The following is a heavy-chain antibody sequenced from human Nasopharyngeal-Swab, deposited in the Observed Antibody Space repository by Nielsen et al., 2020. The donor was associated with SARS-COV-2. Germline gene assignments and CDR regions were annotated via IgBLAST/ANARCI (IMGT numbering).Heavy chain of an antibody. CDR1: GFTFSSYA. J-gene: IGHJ3*02. D-gene: IGHD3-10*01. CDR3: ARKDVFAYGVDAFDI. Sequence: GESLKISCAASGFTFSSYAMTWVRQAPGKGLEWVSVVTGSGYGTDYADSVKGRFTISRDNAKNTLYLQMNSLSAEDTAVYYCARKDVFAYGVDAFDIWGQGTMVTVSS. CDR2: VTGSGYGT. V-gene: IGHV3-23*01.